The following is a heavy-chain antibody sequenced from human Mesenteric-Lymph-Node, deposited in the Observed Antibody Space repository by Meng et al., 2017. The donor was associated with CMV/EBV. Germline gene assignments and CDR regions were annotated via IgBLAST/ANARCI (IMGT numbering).Heavy chain of an antibody. CDR3: ASDRSYYYDRSGYSLGN. V-gene: IGHV3-48*03. CDR1: GFIFGYYE. Sequence: GESLKISCAASGFIFGYYEMNWVRQAPGKGLEWVSYISHSGSTIYYADSVKGRFTISRDNAKYSLYLQMNSLRAEDTAVYYCASDRSYYYDRSGYSLGNWGQGTLVTVSS. D-gene: IGHD3-22*01. J-gene: IGHJ4*02. CDR2: ISHSGSTI.